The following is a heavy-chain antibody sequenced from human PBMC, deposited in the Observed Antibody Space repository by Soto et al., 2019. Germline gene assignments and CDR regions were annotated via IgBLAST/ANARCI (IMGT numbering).Heavy chain of an antibody. V-gene: IGHV4-30-4*01. J-gene: IGHJ5*02. CDR2: IYYSGST. Sequence: PSETLSLTCTVSGGSVSSGDYYWSWIRQPPGKGLEWIGYIYYSGSTYYNPSLKSRVTISVDTSKNQFSLKLSSVTAADTAVYYCARERSSWYDAWDWFDPWGQGTLVTVSS. D-gene: IGHD6-13*01. CDR3: ARERSSWYDAWDWFDP. CDR1: GGSVSSGDYY.